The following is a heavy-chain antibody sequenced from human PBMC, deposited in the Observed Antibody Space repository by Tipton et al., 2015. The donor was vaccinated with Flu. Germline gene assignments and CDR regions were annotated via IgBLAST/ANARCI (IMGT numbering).Heavy chain of an antibody. D-gene: IGHD2-2*01. CDR1: GFIVSSDY. CDR3: AKRYCSSTTCYIPDALAI. V-gene: IGHV3-53*01. J-gene: IGHJ3*02. Sequence: SLRLSCAASGFIVSSDYMSWVRQAPGKGLEWLSVIYSGDSTSYADSVRGRFTISRDNSKNTLYLQMNNLRVEDTAVYYCAKRYCSSTTCYIPDALAIWGQGTTVTVSS. CDR2: IYSGDST.